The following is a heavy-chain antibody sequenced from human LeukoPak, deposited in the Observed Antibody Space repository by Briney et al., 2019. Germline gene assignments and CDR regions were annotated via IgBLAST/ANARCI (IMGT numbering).Heavy chain of an antibody. J-gene: IGHJ4*02. D-gene: IGHD6-13*01. Sequence: GGSLRLSCAASGFAFSSYWMHWVRQAPAKGLVWVSSINSDGTTTTYADSVKGRFTMSRDKAKTTLYLQMNSLRAEDTAVYYCARDLVLGQQLAPFDYWGQGTLVTVSS. CDR2: INSDGTTT. CDR3: ARDLVLGQQLAPFDY. V-gene: IGHV3-74*01. CDR1: GFAFSSYW.